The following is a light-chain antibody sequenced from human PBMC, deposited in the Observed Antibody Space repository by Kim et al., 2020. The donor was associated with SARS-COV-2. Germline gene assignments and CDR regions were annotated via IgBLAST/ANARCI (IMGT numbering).Light chain of an antibody. J-gene: IGKJ1*01. Sequence: SIGDTVIISCRASQAISKSLAWDQQKPGKAPQLLIYAASTVQSGVPWRFFGSGSGTDFNLTITNVQPDDFAMYYCQQADRFPPWTFGQGTKVDIK. CDR1: QAISKS. V-gene: IGKV1-12*01. CDR2: AAS. CDR3: QQADRFPPWT.